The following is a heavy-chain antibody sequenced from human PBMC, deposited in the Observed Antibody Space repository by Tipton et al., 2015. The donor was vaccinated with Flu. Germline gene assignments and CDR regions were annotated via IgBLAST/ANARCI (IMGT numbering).Heavy chain of an antibody. CDR2: IWYDGSNK. Sequence: RSLRLSCAASGFTFSNYGMHWVRQAPGKGLEWVAVIWYDGSNKYYADFVKGRFTISRDNSKNTVYLQMTSLRAEDAAVYYCARELGSDYFDYWGQGTLVTVSS. J-gene: IGHJ4*02. D-gene: IGHD7-27*01. CDR1: GFTFSNYG. CDR3: ARELGSDYFDY. V-gene: IGHV3-33*01.